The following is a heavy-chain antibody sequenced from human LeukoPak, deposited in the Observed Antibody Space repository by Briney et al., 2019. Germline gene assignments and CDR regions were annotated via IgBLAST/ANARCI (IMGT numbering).Heavy chain of an antibody. J-gene: IGHJ4*02. Sequence: GGSLRLSCAASGFTFSSYSMNWVRQAPGKGLEWVSYISSSSSTIYYADSVKGRFTISRDNAKNSLYLQMNSLRAEDTAVYYCANHPQFYYFDYWGQGTLVTVSS. CDR2: ISSSSSTI. CDR1: GFTFSSYS. V-gene: IGHV3-48*01. CDR3: ANHPQFYYFDY. D-gene: IGHD7-27*01.